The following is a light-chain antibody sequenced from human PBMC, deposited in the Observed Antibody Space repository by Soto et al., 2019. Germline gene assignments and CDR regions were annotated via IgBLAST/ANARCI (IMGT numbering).Light chain of an antibody. CDR1: QGIGYN. V-gene: IGKV1-27*01. J-gene: IGKJ1*01. CDR3: QNYDSVPWS. Sequence: DIQMTQSPTSLSASVGERVTITCRASQGIGYNLAWYQQKPGKVPQVLIYTASTLHSRIPSRFSGSGSGTEFTPTINSLQPEDGATYFCQNYDSVPWSFGQGTRVEIK. CDR2: TAS.